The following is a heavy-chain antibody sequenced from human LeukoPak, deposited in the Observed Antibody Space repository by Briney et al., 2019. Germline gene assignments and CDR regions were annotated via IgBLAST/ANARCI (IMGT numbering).Heavy chain of an antibody. D-gene: IGHD2-15*01. CDR2: IIPILGIA. CDR3: ASQPCSGGSCYSGGLGFDY. J-gene: IGHJ4*02. CDR1: GGTFSSYA. Sequence: SVKVSCKASGGTFSSYAISWVRQAPGQGLEWMGRIIPILGIANYAQRFQGRVTITADKSTSTAYMELSSLRSEDTAVYYCASQPCSGGSCYSGGLGFDYWGQGTLVTVSS. V-gene: IGHV1-69*04.